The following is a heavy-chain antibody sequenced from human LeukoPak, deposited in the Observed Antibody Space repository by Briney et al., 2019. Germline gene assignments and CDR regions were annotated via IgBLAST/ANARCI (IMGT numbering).Heavy chain of an antibody. Sequence: TGGSLRLSCAASGFTFSSYWMTWVRQARGKGLEWVANINRDGSEKYYVDSVKGRFTFSRDSATNSVYLQMNSLRAEDTAVYYCARGSSGAFDYWGQGTLVTISS. J-gene: IGHJ4*02. CDR2: INRDGSEK. CDR3: ARGSSGAFDY. V-gene: IGHV3-7*04. CDR1: GFTFSSYW. D-gene: IGHD4/OR15-4a*01.